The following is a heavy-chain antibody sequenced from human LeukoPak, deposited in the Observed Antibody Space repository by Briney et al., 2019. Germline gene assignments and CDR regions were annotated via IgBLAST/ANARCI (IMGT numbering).Heavy chain of an antibody. J-gene: IGHJ3*02. V-gene: IGHV3-23*01. Sequence: LSGGSLRLSCAASGFTFSSYAMSWVRQAPGKGLEWVSAISGRGGSTYYADSVKGRFTISRDNSENTLYLQMNSLRAEDTAVYYCAKVARTFYAFDIWGQGTMVTVSS. CDR3: AKVARTFYAFDI. CDR1: GFTFSSYA. CDR2: ISGRGGST. D-gene: IGHD3-16*01.